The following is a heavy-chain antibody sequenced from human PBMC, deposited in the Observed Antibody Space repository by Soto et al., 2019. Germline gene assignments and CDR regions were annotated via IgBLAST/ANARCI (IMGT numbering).Heavy chain of an antibody. J-gene: IGHJ6*02. CDR2: INPNSGGT. D-gene: IGHD5-18*01. Sequence: TSVKVSCKASGGTFSSYAISWVRQAPGQGLEWMGWINPNSGGTNYAQKFQGWVTMTRDTSISTAYMELSRLRSDDTAVYYCARGQFTAMACCYHYGMDVWGQGTTVTVSS. CDR3: ARGQFTAMACCYHYGMDV. CDR1: GGTFSSYA. V-gene: IGHV1-2*04.